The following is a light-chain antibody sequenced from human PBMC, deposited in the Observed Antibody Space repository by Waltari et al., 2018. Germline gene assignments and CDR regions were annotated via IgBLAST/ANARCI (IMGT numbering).Light chain of an antibody. J-gene: IGLJ3*02. V-gene: IGLV2-14*01. CDR2: EVS. CDR1: SSDVGGYNY. CDR3: SAYTSSSTLV. Sequence: QSALTQPASVSGSPGQSITISCTGTSSDVGGYNYVAWYQQHPGKAPKPSIYEVSNRHSGVSNRFSGSKSGNTSSLTISGLQAADEADYYCSAYTSSSTLVFGGVTKLPGL.